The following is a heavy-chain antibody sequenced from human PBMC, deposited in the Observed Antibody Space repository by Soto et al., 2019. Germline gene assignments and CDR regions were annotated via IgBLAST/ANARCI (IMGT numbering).Heavy chain of an antibody. CDR3: ARDGYYGSGSYSVDY. V-gene: IGHV1-2*04. J-gene: IGHJ4*02. D-gene: IGHD3-10*01. CDR2: INPNSGGT. CDR1: GYTFTGYY. Sequence: ASVKVSCKASGYTFTGYYMHWVRQAPGQGLEWMGWINPNSGGTNYAQKFQGWVTMTRDTSISTAYMELSRLRSDDTAVYYCARDGYYGSGSYSVDYWGQGTLVTVSS.